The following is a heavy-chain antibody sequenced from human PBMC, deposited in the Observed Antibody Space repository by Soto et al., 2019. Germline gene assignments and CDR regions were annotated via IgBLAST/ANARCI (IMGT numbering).Heavy chain of an antibody. D-gene: IGHD2-15*01. CDR2: IYSGGST. Sequence: GGSLRLSCAASGFTVSSNYMSWVRQAPGKGLEWVSVIYSGGSTYYADSVKGSFTISRDNSKNTLYLQMNSLRAEDTAVYYCARDRGEVVAGIATYYYYYMDVWGKGTTVTVSS. J-gene: IGHJ6*03. CDR1: GFTVSSNY. V-gene: IGHV3-66*01. CDR3: ARDRGEVVAGIATYYYYYMDV.